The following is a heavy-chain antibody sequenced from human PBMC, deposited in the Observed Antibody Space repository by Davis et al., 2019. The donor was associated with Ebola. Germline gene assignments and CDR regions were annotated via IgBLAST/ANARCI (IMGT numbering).Heavy chain of an antibody. CDR3: AREANTWVARDYGDYYY. CDR1: GYTFTSYY. Sequence: ASVKVSCKASGYTFTSYYMHWVRQAPGQGLEWMGIINPSGGSTSYAQKFQGRVTITADESTSTAYMELSSLRSEDTAVYYCAREANTWVARDYGDYYYWGQGTLVTVSS. V-gene: IGHV1-46*01. CDR2: INPSGGST. D-gene: IGHD4-17*01. J-gene: IGHJ4*02.